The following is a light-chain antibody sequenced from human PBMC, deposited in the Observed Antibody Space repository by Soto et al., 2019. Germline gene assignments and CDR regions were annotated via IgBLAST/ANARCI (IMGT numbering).Light chain of an antibody. V-gene: IGKV3-15*01. CDR1: QFVRSN. CDR3: HQYNTWPLT. Sequence: EIVMTQSPATLSVSPGDRVTLSCRASQFVRSNSAWYPQKPGQAPRLLIYGASLRATGIPARFSGSGYGTEFTLTISSLQSEDFAVYYCHQYNTWPLTFGGGTKV. J-gene: IGKJ4*01. CDR2: GAS.